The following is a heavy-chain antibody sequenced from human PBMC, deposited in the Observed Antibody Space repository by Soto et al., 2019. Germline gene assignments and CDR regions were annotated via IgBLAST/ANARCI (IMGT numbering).Heavy chain of an antibody. CDR3: ARTTEAAASTFDH. J-gene: IGHJ4*02. V-gene: IGHV3-23*01. CDR2: ISTSGGST. Sequence: EVQLLESGGDLVQPGGSLRLSCVVSGFTFSSYAMSWVRQAPGKGLEWVSGISTSGGSTHHADAVKGRFTISRDNPKNTLYLQMNSLRGEDTAVYYCARTTEAAASTFDHWGQGTLVTVSS. D-gene: IGHD2-2*01. CDR1: GFTFSSYA.